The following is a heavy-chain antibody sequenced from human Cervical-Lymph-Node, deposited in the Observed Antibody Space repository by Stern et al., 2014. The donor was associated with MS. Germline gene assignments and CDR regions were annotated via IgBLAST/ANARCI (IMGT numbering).Heavy chain of an antibody. CDR3: ARSPATPSGYDRFDY. Sequence: VQLVQSGAEVKKPGESLKISCEASGYLFDDYWIGWVRQMSGRGLELVAIIFPRDSNTRYSPSVQGQVPIPADKSISPAYLQWSSLKPSDPAIYYCARSPATPSGYDRFDYWGQGALVTVSS. V-gene: IGHV5-51*03. CDR1: GYLFDDYW. J-gene: IGHJ4*02. D-gene: IGHD5-12*01. CDR2: IFPRDSNT.